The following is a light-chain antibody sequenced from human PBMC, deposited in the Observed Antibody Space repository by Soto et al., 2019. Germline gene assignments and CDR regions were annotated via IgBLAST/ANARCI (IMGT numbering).Light chain of an antibody. V-gene: IGKV3-15*01. Sequence: EIVLAQTPATLSVSPWQRLTISSRATQTIGNKLAWYLQRPGQAPRLLMYGASTRATDIPARFSGSGSGTEFTLTITGLQSEDFAVYYCQQYNGWPWTFGLGTKVDIK. CDR2: GAS. CDR3: QQYNGWPWT. J-gene: IGKJ1*01. CDR1: QTIGNK.